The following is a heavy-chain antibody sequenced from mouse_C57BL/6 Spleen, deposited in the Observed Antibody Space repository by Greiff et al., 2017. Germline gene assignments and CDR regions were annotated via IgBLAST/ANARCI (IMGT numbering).Heavy chain of an antibody. CDR1: GYTFTSYW. CDR3: ARSRGNYEAWFAY. V-gene: IGHV1-55*01. CDR2: IYPGSGST. D-gene: IGHD2-1*01. J-gene: IGHJ3*01. Sequence: QVQLQQPGAELVKPGASVKMSCKASGYTFTSYWITWVKQRPGQGLEWIGDIYPGSGSTNYNEKFKSKATLTVDTSSSTAYMQLSSLTSEDSAVYYCARSRGNYEAWFAYWGQGTLVTVSA.